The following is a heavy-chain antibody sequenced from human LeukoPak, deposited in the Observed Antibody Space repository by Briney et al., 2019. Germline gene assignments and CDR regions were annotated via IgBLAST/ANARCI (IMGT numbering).Heavy chain of an antibody. D-gene: IGHD2-15*01. V-gene: IGHV1-18*01. J-gene: IGHJ5*02. CDR3: ARDGGYCSVTNCYSAWFGP. CDR2: ISPYNGNT. CDR1: GYTFTTYG. Sequence: ASVKVSCKASGYTFTTYGVNWVRQAPGQGLEWMGWISPYNGNTNYAQKLQGRVTMTTDTSTSTAYMELRSLRSDDTAVYYCARDGGYCSVTNCYSAWFGPWGQGTLVTVSS.